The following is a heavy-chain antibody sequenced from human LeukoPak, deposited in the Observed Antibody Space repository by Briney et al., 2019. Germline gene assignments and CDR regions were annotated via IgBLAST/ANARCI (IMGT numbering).Heavy chain of an antibody. CDR3: ARYTSGGLSY. CDR1: GGSISSSSYY. CDR2: IYYSGST. D-gene: IGHD2-15*01. Sequence: PSETLSLTCTVSGGSISSSSYYWGWIRQPPGKGLEWIGSIYYSGSTYYNPSLKSRVTISVDTSKNQFSLKLSSVTAADTAVYYCARYTSGGLSYWGQGTLVTVSP. J-gene: IGHJ4*02. V-gene: IGHV4-39*07.